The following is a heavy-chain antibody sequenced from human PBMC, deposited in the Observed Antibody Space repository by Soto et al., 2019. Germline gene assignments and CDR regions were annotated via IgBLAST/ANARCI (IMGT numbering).Heavy chain of an antibody. J-gene: IGHJ3*02. Sequence: QVQLQESGPGLVKPSGTLSLTCAVSGGSISSSNWWRWVRQPPGKWLAWIGEIYHSGSTNYNPSLQRRVTISVDKAKDQFALKLSSVTDADTAVYYCARYDENDAFDIWGQGTMVTVSS. CDR1: GGSISSSNW. V-gene: IGHV4-4*02. CDR3: ARYDENDAFDI. CDR2: IYHSGST. D-gene: IGHD3-3*01.